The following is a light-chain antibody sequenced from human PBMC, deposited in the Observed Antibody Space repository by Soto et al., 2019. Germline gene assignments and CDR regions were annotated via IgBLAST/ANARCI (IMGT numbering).Light chain of an antibody. Sequence: DIQMTQSPSTLSASVGDRVTITCRASQGISSYLAWYQQKPGKAPKLLIYAASSLQSGVPSRFSGSASGTEFPLTISSLQPDDFATYYCQQYYSYPWTIGQGTKVEIK. J-gene: IGKJ1*01. CDR1: QGISSY. CDR2: AAS. CDR3: QQYYSYPWT. V-gene: IGKV1-16*01.